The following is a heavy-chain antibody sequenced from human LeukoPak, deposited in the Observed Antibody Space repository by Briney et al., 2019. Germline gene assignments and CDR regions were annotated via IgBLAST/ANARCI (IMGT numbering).Heavy chain of an antibody. Sequence: PGGSLRLSCAASGFTFSSYAMHWVRQAPGKGLEWVAVISYDGSNKYYADSVKGRFTISRDNAKNSLYLQMNSLRAEDTAVYYCARDRKSYGRINFDYWGQGTLVTVSS. CDR3: ARDRKSYGRINFDY. CDR1: GFTFSSYA. D-gene: IGHD5-18*01. V-gene: IGHV3-30-3*01. J-gene: IGHJ4*02. CDR2: ISYDGSNK.